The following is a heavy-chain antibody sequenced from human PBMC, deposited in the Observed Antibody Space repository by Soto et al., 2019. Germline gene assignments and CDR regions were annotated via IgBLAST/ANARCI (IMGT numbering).Heavy chain of an antibody. CDR2: IYHSGST. Sequence: SETLSLTCAVSGYSISSGYYWGWIRQPPGKGLEWIGSIYHSGSTYYNPSLKSRVTISVDTSKNQFSLKLSSVTAADTAVYYCASLSMQLASDLDYWGQGTLVTVSS. CDR3: ASLSMQLASDLDY. V-gene: IGHV4-38-2*01. J-gene: IGHJ4*02. CDR1: GYSISSGYY. D-gene: IGHD6-13*01.